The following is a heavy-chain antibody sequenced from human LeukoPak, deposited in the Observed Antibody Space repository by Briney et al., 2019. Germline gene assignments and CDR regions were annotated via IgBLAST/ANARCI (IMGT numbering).Heavy chain of an antibody. D-gene: IGHD5-18*01. CDR1: GFTFSSYG. Sequence: GGSLRLSCAASGFTFSSYGMHWVRLAQGQGLEWVSSISSSSSYISYADSVKGRFTISRDNAKNSLYLQMNSLRAEDTAVNYCARGQKYTSGYTVTELGSRYFDYWGKGALVTVSS. CDR2: ISSSSSYI. J-gene: IGHJ4*02. V-gene: IGHV3-21*01. CDR3: ARGQKYTSGYTVTELGSRYFDY.